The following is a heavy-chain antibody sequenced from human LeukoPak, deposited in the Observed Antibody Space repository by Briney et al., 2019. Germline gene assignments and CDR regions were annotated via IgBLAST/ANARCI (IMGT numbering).Heavy chain of an antibody. V-gene: IGHV1-69*05. Sequence: SVKVSCKASGGTFSSYAISWVRQAPGQGLEWMGGIIPIFGTANYAQKFPGRVTITTDESTSTAYMELSSLRSEDTAVYYCARVTRDYGDYVDYYYYYMDVWGKGTTVTVSS. J-gene: IGHJ6*03. CDR1: GGTFSSYA. CDR3: ARVTRDYGDYVDYYYYYMDV. D-gene: IGHD4-17*01. CDR2: IIPIFGTA.